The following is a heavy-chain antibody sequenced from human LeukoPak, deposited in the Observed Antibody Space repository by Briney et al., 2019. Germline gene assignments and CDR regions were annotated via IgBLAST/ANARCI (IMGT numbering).Heavy chain of an antibody. CDR2: IYYSGST. D-gene: IGHD5-18*01. J-gene: IGHJ5*02. V-gene: IGHV4-30-4*01. CDR1: GGSISSGDYY. Sequence: SETLSLTCTVSGGSISSGDYYWSWIRQPPGKGLEWIGYIYYSGSTYYNPSLKSRVTISVDTSKNQFSLKLSSVTAAGTAVYYCARADTAERVVWFDPWGQGTLVTVSS. CDR3: ARADTAERVVWFDP.